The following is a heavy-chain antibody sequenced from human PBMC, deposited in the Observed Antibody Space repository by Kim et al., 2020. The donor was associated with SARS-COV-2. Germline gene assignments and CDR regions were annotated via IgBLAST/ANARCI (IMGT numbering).Heavy chain of an antibody. D-gene: IGHD3-9*01. V-gene: IGHV1-8*01. CDR2: MNPNSGNT. CDR1: GYTFTSYD. J-gene: IGHJ6*02. CDR3: ARVARYFDWLLYYYYYGMDV. Sequence: ASVKVSCKASGYTFTSYDINWVRQATGQGLEWMGWMNPNSGNTGYAQKFKGRVTMTRNTSISTAYMELSSLRSEDTAVYYCARVARYFDWLLYYYYYGMDVWGQGTTVTVSS.